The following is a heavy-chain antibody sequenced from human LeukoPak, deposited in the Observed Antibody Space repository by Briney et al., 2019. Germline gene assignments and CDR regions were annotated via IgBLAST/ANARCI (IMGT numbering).Heavy chain of an antibody. J-gene: IGHJ6*03. D-gene: IGHD4-11*01. CDR1: GGTFSSYA. V-gene: IGHV1-69*01. CDR2: IIPIFGTA. Sequence: SVKVSCKASGGTFSSYAISWVRQAPGQGLEWMGGIIPIFGTANYAQKFQGRVTITADESTSTAYMELSSLRSEDTAAYYCARDDYSKPLAWFNYYYMDVWGKGTTVTVSS. CDR3: ARDDYSKPLAWFNYYYMDV.